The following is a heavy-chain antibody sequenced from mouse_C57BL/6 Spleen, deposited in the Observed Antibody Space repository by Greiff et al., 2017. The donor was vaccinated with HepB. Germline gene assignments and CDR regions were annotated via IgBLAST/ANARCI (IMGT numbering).Heavy chain of an antibody. J-gene: IGHJ4*01. CDR2: IYPRSGNT. CDR1: GYTFTSYG. CDR3: ARTPPITTVVAKDYAMDY. D-gene: IGHD1-1*01. V-gene: IGHV1-81*01. Sequence: VKLVESGAELARPGASVKLSCKASGYTFTSYGISWVKQRTGQGLEWIGEIYPRSGNTYYNEKFKGKATLTADKSSSTAYMELRSLTSEDSAVYFCARTPPITTVVAKDYAMDYWGQGTSVTVSS.